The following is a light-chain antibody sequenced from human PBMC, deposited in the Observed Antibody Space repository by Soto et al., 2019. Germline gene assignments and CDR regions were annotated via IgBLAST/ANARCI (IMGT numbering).Light chain of an antibody. CDR3: SSYTTSSTRV. Sequence: QSALTQPASVSGSPGQSIAISCTGTSSDVGAYDFVSWYQQHPDKAPKLMIYEVSHRPSGVSYRFSGSKSVNTATLTISGPQAEDEADYYCSSYTTSSTRVFGTGTKVTVL. J-gene: IGLJ1*01. V-gene: IGLV2-14*03. CDR1: SSDVGAYDF. CDR2: EVS.